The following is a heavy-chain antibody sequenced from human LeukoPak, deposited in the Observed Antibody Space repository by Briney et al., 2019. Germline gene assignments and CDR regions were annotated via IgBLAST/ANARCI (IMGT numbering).Heavy chain of an antibody. CDR1: GFTFSSYA. Sequence: GGSLRLSCAASGFTFSSYAMHWVRQAPGKGLEWVSLISWDGGSTYYADSVKGRFTISRDNSKNSLYLQMNSLRAEDTALYYCAKDIDGGYSWHYFDYWGQGTLVTVSS. CDR3: AKDIDGGYSWHYFDY. J-gene: IGHJ4*02. CDR2: ISWDGGST. V-gene: IGHV3-43D*03. D-gene: IGHD3-22*01.